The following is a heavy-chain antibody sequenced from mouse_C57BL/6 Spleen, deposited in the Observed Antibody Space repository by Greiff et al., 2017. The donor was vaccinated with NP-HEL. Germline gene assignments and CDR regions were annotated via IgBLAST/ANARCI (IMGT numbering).Heavy chain of an antibody. D-gene: IGHD1-1*01. CDR2: ISDGGSYT. CDR3: ARDLGYYGSSRYYFDY. Sequence: EVQLVESGGGLVKPGGSLKLSCAASGFTFSSYAMSWVRQTPEKRLEWVATISDGGSYTYYPDNVKGRFTISRDNAKNNLYLQMSHLKSEDTAMYYCARDLGYYGSSRYYFDYWGQGTTLTVSS. J-gene: IGHJ2*01. CDR1: GFTFSSYA. V-gene: IGHV5-4*01.